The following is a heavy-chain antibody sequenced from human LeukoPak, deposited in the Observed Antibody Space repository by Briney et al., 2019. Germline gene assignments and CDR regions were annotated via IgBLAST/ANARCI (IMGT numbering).Heavy chain of an antibody. CDR2: IIGSGGST. D-gene: IGHD7-27*01. V-gene: IGHV3-23*01. CDR3: AKDSPRLGRSFDAFDI. Sequence: GSLRLSCAASGFTFSSYAMSWVRQAPGKGLGWVSAIIGSGGSTYYADSVKGRFTISRDNSKNTLYLQMTSLRAENTALYYCAKDSPRLGRSFDAFDIWGQGTMVTVSS. CDR1: GFTFSSYA. J-gene: IGHJ3*02.